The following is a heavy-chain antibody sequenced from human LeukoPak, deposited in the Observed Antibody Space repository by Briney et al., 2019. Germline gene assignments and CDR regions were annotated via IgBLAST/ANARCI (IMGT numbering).Heavy chain of an antibody. CDR2: IYYSGST. Sequence: SEPLSLTCTVSGGSIISYYWSWIRQPPGKGLEWIGYIYYSGSTNYNPSLKSRVTISVDTSKNQFSLKLRSVAAADTAVYYCARAPGCTNGVCYLYYFDYWGQGTLVTVSS. V-gene: IGHV4-59*01. CDR3: ARAPGCTNGVCYLYYFDY. D-gene: IGHD2-8*01. J-gene: IGHJ4*02. CDR1: GGSIISYY.